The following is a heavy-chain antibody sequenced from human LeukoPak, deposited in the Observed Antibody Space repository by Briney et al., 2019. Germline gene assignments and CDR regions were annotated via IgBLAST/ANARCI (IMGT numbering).Heavy chain of an antibody. CDR3: ARGGTASFDP. V-gene: IGHV3-7*01. Sequence: PGGSLRLSCAASGFTFTNFWISWVRQAPGKGLEWVAGISQSTTDTHYVDSVRGRFTLSRDNAKNTLYLQMNSLRAEDTAVYYCARGGTASFDPWGQGTLVTVSS. J-gene: IGHJ5*02. D-gene: IGHD1-1*01. CDR2: ISQSTTDT. CDR1: GFTFTNFW.